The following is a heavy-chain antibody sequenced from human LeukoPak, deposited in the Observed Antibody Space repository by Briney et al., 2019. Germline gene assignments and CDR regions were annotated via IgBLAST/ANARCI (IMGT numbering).Heavy chain of an antibody. D-gene: IGHD3-3*01. CDR1: GFTFSSYA. J-gene: IGHJ4*02. Sequence: GGSLRLSCAASGFTFSSYAMSWVRQAPGKGLEWVGRIRSKANSYATAYAASVKGRFTISRDDSKNTAYLQMNSLKTEDTAVYYCTVTYYDFWSGYYPLDYWGQGTLVTVSS. CDR2: IRSKANSYAT. CDR3: TVTYYDFWSGYYPLDY. V-gene: IGHV3-73*01.